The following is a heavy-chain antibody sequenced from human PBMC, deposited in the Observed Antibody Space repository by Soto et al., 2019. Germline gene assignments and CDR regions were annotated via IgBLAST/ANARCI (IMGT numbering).Heavy chain of an antibody. CDR1: GFTFSSYS. CDR3: ARDQKGDYGR. V-gene: IGHV3-21*01. CDR2: ISSSSSYI. J-gene: IGHJ4*02. Sequence: GGSLRLSCAASGFTFSSYSMNWVRQAPGKGLEWVSSISSSSSYIYYADSVKGRFTISRDNAKNSLYLQMNSLGAEDTAVYYCARDQKGDYGRWGQGTLVTVSS. D-gene: IGHD4-17*01.